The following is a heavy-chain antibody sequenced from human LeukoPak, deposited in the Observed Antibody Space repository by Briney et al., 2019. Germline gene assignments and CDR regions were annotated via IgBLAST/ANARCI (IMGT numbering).Heavy chain of an antibody. V-gene: IGHV3-23*01. CDR1: GFTFDDYG. CDR2: ISGGGGST. D-gene: IGHD3-10*01. J-gene: IGHJ4*02. CDR3: SKDAASGTYGTFDY. Sequence: GGSLRLSCAASGFTFDDYGMSWVRQAPGKGLEWVSTISGGGGSTYYADSVKGRFTISRDNSKNTLYLQMNSLRAEDTALYYCSKDAASGTYGTFDYWGQGTLVIVSS.